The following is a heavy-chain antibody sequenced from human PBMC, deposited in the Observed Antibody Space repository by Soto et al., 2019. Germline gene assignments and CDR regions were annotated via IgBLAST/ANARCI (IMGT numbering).Heavy chain of an antibody. CDR1: GGSISSGDYY. J-gene: IGHJ4*02. Sequence: QVQLQESGPGLVKPSQTLSLTCTVSGGSISSGDYYWSWIRQHPGKGLEYIGYIYYRGSTYYNPSLKSRVTISLETSNNQYSLKLTSVTAADTAMYYCAREKIGDSGISGPYSFDYWGQGTLVTVSS. CDR2: IYYRGST. CDR3: AREKIGDSGISGPYSFDY. V-gene: IGHV4-31*03. D-gene: IGHD3-10*01.